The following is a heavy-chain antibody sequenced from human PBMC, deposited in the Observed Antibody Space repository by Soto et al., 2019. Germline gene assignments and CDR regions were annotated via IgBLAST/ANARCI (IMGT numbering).Heavy chain of an antibody. V-gene: IGHV3-30*18. CDR3: AKTTRSGYDQYYFNY. J-gene: IGHJ4*02. Sequence: QVQLVESGGGVVQPGRSLTLSCAASGFTFIGYAMHWVRQAPGKGLEWVAGISDDGSKKYYADFVKGRCTISRDNSNNTLFLQMNSLRTEDTAVYYSAKTTRSGYDQYYFNYWCQGSLVTVSS. CDR1: GFTFIGYA. CDR2: ISDDGSKK. D-gene: IGHD5-12*01.